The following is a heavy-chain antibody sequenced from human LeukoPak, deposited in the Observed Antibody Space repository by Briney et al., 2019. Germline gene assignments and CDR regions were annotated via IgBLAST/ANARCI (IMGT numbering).Heavy chain of an antibody. CDR1: GYTFTCYY. Sequence: GASVKVSCKASGYTFTCYYMHWVRQAPGQGLEWMGWINPNSGGTNYAQKFQGRVTMTRDTSISTAYMELSRLRSDDTAVYYCAREGSGIAAAGPYGDLGWSDPWGQGTLVTVSS. CDR2: INPNSGGT. CDR3: AREGSGIAAAGPYGDLGWSDP. D-gene: IGHD6-13*01. J-gene: IGHJ5*02. V-gene: IGHV1-2*02.